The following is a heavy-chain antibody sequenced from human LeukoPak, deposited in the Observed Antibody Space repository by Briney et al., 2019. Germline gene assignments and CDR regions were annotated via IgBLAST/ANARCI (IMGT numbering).Heavy chain of an antibody. J-gene: IGHJ4*02. CDR2: INSDGSRT. CDR1: GFTFSSYW. V-gene: IGHV3-74*01. D-gene: IGHD3-10*01. CDR3: ATPPKYYYGSVSYYNC. Sequence: EGSLRLSCAASGFTFSSYWMHWARQAPGKGLVWVSRINSDGSRTSYADSVKGRFTISRDDAKNTLYLQMNSLRAEDTAVYYCATPPKYYYGSVSYYNCWGQGTLVTVSS.